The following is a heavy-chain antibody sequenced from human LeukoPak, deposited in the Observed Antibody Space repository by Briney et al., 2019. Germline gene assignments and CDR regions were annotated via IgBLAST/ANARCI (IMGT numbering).Heavy chain of an antibody. J-gene: IGHJ4*02. V-gene: IGHV3-64*01. D-gene: IGHD4-11*01. CDR2: ISSNGGST. CDR3: ARAYN. CDR1: GFTFSSYG. Sequence: GGSLRLSCAASGFTFSSYGMHWVRQAPGKGLEYVSAISSNGGSTYYANSVKGRFTISRDNSKNTLYLQMGSLRAEDMAVYYCARAYNWGQGTLVTVSS.